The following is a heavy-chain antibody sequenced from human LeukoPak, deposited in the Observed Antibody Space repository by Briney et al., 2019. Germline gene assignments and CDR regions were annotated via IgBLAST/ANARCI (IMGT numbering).Heavy chain of an antibody. CDR1: GYTFTSYY. V-gene: IGHV1-46*01. D-gene: IGHD3-22*01. CDR2: INPSGGST. Sequence: ASVKVSCKASGYTFTSYYMHWVRQAPGQGLEWMGIINPSGGSTSYAQKFQGRVTMTRDMSTSTVYMEPSSLRSEDTAVYYCARERVGDSSAGHFDYWGQGTLVTVSS. J-gene: IGHJ4*02. CDR3: ARERVGDSSAGHFDY.